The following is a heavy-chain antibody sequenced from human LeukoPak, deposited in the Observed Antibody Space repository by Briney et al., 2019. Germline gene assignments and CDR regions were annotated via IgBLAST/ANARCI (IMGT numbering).Heavy chain of an antibody. CDR1: GITLSNYG. CDR3: AKRGVVIRVILVGFHKQAYYFDS. CDR2: ISDSGGGT. D-gene: IGHD3-22*01. Sequence: GGSLRLSCAVSGITLSNYGMSWVRQAPGKGLEWVAGISDSGGGTNYADSVKGRFTISRDNPKNTLYLQMNSLRAEDTAVYFCAKRGVVIRVILVGFHKQAYYFDSWGQGALVTVSS. J-gene: IGHJ4*02. V-gene: IGHV3-23*01.